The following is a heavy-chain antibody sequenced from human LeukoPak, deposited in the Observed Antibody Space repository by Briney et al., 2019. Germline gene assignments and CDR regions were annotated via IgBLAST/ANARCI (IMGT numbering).Heavy chain of an antibody. CDR2: IYYSGST. V-gene: IGHV4-30-4*01. D-gene: IGHD2-21*01. Sequence: SQTLSLTCTVSGGSISSGDYYWSWIRQPPGKSLEWIGYIYYSGSTYYNPSLKSRVTISVDTSKNQFSLKLSSVTAADTAVYYCARDGLAYCGGDCFYYWGQGTLVTVSS. CDR3: ARDGLAYCGGDCFYY. J-gene: IGHJ4*02. CDR1: GGSISSGDYY.